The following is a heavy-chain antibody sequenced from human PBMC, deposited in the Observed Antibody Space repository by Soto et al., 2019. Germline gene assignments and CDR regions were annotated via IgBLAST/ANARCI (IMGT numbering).Heavy chain of an antibody. D-gene: IGHD1-20*01. Sequence: QVQLVQSGAEVKKPGASVKVSCKASDFTFTSYGISWVRQAPGQGLEWMGWISAYNGNTDYAQKLQGRVTMTTDPSTATAHMELRGLRSDDTAVYYCARDPPITGRLRGTPLMAVWGQGTTVTVSS. CDR2: ISAYNGNT. CDR3: ARDPPITGRLRGTPLMAV. J-gene: IGHJ6*02. V-gene: IGHV1-18*04. CDR1: DFTFTSYG.